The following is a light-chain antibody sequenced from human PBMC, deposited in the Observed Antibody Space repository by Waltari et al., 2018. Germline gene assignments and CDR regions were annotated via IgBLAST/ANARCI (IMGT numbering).Light chain of an antibody. CDR1: QSISSY. J-gene: IGKJ4*01. CDR2: AAS. Sequence: DIQMTQSPSSLSASVGDRVTITCRASQSISSYFNWYQQKPGKAPKLLIYAASSLQSGVPSRFSGSGSGTDFTLTSSSLQPEDFATYYCQQSYSTPGTFGGGTKVEIK. V-gene: IGKV1-39*01. CDR3: QQSYSTPGT.